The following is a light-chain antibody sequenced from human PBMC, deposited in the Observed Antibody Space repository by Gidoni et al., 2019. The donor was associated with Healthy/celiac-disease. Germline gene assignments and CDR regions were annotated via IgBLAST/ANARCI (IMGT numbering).Light chain of an antibody. J-gene: IGKJ3*01. CDR2: KVS. CDR3: MQGTHWPLT. Sequence: DVVMTQSPLSLPVTLGQPASISCRSSQSLVNRDGNTYLNWFQQRPGQSPRRLIYKVSNRDSGVPDRFSGSGSGTDFTLKISRVEAEDVGVYYCMQGTHWPLTFGPGTKVDIK. CDR1: QSLVNRDGNTY. V-gene: IGKV2-30*01.